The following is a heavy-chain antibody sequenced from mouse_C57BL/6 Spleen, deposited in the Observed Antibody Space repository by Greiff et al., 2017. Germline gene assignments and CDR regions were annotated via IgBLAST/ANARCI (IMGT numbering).Heavy chain of an antibody. CDR1: GYTFTSYW. D-gene: IGHD4-1*01. J-gene: IGHJ2*01. Sequence: QVQLQQPGAELVKPGASVKLSCKASGYTFTSYWMQWVKQRPGQGLEWIGEIDPSDSYTNYNQKFKGKATLTVDTSSSTAYMQLSSLTSEDSAVYYCATWGFFDYWGQGTTLTVSS. V-gene: IGHV1-50*01. CDR3: ATWGFFDY. CDR2: IDPSDSYT.